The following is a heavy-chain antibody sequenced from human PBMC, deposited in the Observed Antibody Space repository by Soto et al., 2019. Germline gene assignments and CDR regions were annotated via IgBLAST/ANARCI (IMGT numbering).Heavy chain of an antibody. CDR1: VGSIDIQNW. D-gene: IGHD3-22*01. J-gene: IGHJ6*01. CDR2: VYHSGST. Sequence: SENLSLTCAFSVGSIDIQNWWTWVRQPPGKGLEWIGEVYHSGSTNYNPSLKSRVTISVDKSKNQFSLKLTSVTAADTAVYYCGRTMRMEPNYGMDVWGQGTTVTVSS. CDR3: GRTMRMEPNYGMDV. V-gene: IGHV4-4*02.